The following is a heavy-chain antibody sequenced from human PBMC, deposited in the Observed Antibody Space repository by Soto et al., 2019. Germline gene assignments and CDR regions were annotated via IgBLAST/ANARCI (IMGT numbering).Heavy chain of an antibody. CDR3: ARIKGIVVVPAARRWFDP. Sequence: QVPLVQSGAEVKKPGASVKVSCKASGYTFTSYDINWVRQATGQGLEWMGWMNPNSGNTGYAQKFQGRVTMTRNTSISTAYMELSSLRSEDTAVYYCARIKGIVVVPAARRWFDPWGQGTLVTVSS. CDR2: MNPNSGNT. CDR1: GYTFTSYD. D-gene: IGHD2-2*01. J-gene: IGHJ5*02. V-gene: IGHV1-8*01.